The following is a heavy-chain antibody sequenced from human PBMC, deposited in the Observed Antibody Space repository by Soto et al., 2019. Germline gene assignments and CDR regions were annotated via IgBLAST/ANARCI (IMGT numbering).Heavy chain of an antibody. Sequence: EAQLLESGGGLVQPGGSLRLSCAASGFTFSTFAMSWVRQIPGKGLEWVSTLSGSGGTTYYADSVKGRFTISRDNSKNTLYLQMNSLRAEDTAVYYCAKREGYYYTYWGQGTLATVSS. CDR2: LSGSGGTT. CDR3: AKREGYYYTY. V-gene: IGHV3-23*01. CDR1: GFTFSTFA. J-gene: IGHJ4*02. D-gene: IGHD3-22*01.